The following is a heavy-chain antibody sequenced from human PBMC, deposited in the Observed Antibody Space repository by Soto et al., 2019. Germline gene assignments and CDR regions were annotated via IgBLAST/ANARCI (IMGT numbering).Heavy chain of an antibody. J-gene: IGHJ6*02. D-gene: IGHD3-3*01. CDR2: IVPAFGTP. CDR3: ARGATIFGVAADSYYEMEV. CDR1: GGTFSNYA. V-gene: IGHV1-69*01. Sequence: QVQLVQSGAEVKKPGSSVKVSCRASGGTFSNYAISWVRQAPGQGLEWMGGIVPAFGTPNYAQNLQGRITITADDPTTTVYLDLSSLRSEDTAVYYCARGATIFGVAADSYYEMEVWGQGTTVTVSS.